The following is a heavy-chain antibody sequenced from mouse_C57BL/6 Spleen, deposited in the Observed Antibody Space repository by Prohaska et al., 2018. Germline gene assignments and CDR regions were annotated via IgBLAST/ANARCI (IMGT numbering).Heavy chain of an antibody. Sequence: ELQLEESGGGLVRPGGSMQLSCVASQFTFINYWMLLVRQSPAKGLEWSAQIRLKSDKYAAHYAESVKGRFTISRDDSKSSVYLQMNNLRAEDTGIYCYTAPAGSSDYWGQGTTLTVAS. CDR3: TAPAGSSDY. V-gene: IGHV6-3*01. J-gene: IGHJ2*01. D-gene: IGHD1-3*01. CDR2: IRLKSDKYAA. CDR1: QFTFINYW.